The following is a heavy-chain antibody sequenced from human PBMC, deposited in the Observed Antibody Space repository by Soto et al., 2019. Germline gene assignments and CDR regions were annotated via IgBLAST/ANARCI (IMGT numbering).Heavy chain of an antibody. D-gene: IGHD1-26*01. V-gene: IGHV4-39*01. Sequence: SETLSLTCTVSGVSISGSNYYWGWIRQPPGKGLEWIGSIYYSGSTYYNPSLKSRVTISVDTSKNQFSLKLSSVTAADTAVYYCASHSADYYVVYWGQGTPVTVSS. CDR3: ASHSADYYVVY. CDR2: IYYSGST. CDR1: GVSISGSNYY. J-gene: IGHJ4*02.